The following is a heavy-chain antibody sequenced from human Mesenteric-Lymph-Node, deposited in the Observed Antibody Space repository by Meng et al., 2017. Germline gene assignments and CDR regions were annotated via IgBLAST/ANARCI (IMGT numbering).Heavy chain of an antibody. CDR3: AREDKGDYDY. CDR1: GFSFNTYE. D-gene: IGHD2-21*01. V-gene: IGHV3-64*02. J-gene: IGHJ4*02. Sequence: GESLKISCAASGFSFNTYEVNWVRQAPGKGLESVSAISGDGSKTYYADSVKGRFTISRDNSKNTLYLQMGSLRTEDTAVYYCAREDKGDYDYWGQGTLVTVSS. CDR2: ISGDGSKT.